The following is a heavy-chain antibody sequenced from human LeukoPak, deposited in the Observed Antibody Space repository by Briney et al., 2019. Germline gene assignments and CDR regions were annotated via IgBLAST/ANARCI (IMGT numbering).Heavy chain of an antibody. CDR2: IYYSGST. CDR1: GGSISSGSYY. CDR3: HYYMDV. Sequence: SETLSLTCTVSGGSISSGSYYWGWIRQPPGKGLEWIGYIYYSGSTNYNPSLKSRVTISVDTSKNQFSLKLSSVTAADTAVYYCHYYMDVWGKGTTVTISS. J-gene: IGHJ6*03. V-gene: IGHV4-61*01.